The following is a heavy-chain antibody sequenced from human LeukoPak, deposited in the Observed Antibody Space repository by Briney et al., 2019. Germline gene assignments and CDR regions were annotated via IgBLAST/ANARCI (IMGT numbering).Heavy chain of an antibody. Sequence: GGSLRLSCAASGFTVSSNYMSWVRQAPGKGLEWVSVIYSGGSTYYADSVKGRFTISRDNSKNTLYLQMNSLRAEDTAVYYCARVLVRYYDSSGYFDYWGQGTLVTVSS. CDR2: IYSGGST. CDR1: GFTVSSNY. CDR3: ARVLVRYYDSSGYFDY. J-gene: IGHJ4*02. D-gene: IGHD3-22*01. V-gene: IGHV3-66*01.